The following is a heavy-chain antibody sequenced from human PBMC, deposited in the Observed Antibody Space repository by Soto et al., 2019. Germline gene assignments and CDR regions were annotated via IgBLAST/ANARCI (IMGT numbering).Heavy chain of an antibody. Sequence: QVQLQESGPGLVKPSQTLSLTCTVSGGSISSGDYFWSWIRQYQGKGLEWIGYIYYSGSTYYNPSLKTRVTISLDTSKSQFSLKLSSMPAADTAVYYCARGRALYSNYDSWGQGTLVTVSS. CDR1: GGSISSGDYF. CDR3: ARGRALYSNYDS. CDR2: IYYSGST. V-gene: IGHV4-31*03. J-gene: IGHJ5*01. D-gene: IGHD4-4*01.